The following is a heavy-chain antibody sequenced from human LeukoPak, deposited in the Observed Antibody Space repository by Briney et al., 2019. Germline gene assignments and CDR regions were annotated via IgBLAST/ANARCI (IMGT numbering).Heavy chain of an antibody. V-gene: IGHV1-2*06. Sequence: ASVKVSCKASGYTFTDYYLHWVRQAPGQGLEWMGRINPKSGGTNYAQNFQGRVTMTRDTSINTAYMELTSDDTAVCYCARAPERIKGIVVVTAIPYYWGQGTLVTVSS. CDR3: ARAPERIKGIVVVTAIPYY. CDR1: GYTFTDYY. CDR2: INPKSGGT. J-gene: IGHJ4*02. D-gene: IGHD2-21*02.